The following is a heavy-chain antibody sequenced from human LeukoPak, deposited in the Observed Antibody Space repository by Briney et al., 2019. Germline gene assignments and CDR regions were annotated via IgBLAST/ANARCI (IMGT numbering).Heavy chain of an antibody. CDR3: ARALGAYCSSTSCYSDLGY. CDR1: GFTFSSYW. V-gene: IGHV3-7*01. Sequence: PGGSLRLSCAASGFTFSSYWMSWVRQAPGKGLEWVANIKQDGSEKYYVDSVKGRFTISRDNAKNSLYLQMNSLRAEDTAVYYCARALGAYCSSTSCYSDLGYWGQGTLVTVSS. CDR2: IKQDGSEK. D-gene: IGHD2-2*01. J-gene: IGHJ4*02.